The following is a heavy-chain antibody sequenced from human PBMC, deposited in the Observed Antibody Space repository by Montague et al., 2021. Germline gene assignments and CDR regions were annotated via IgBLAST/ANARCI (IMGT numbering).Heavy chain of an antibody. V-gene: IGHV4-59*13. J-gene: IGHJ6*03. Sequence: SETLSLTCSVSGGSISSYYWTWIRQSPGKGLEWIGHIYHSGSTDYNPSLKSRVTILVDTSKKQFSLKLNSVTAADTAVYYCARERSDLDTVDYSYYYMDVWGKGTLVTVSS. CDR3: ARERSDLDTVDYSYYYMDV. CDR1: GGSISSYY. CDR2: IYHSGST. D-gene: IGHD2-21*02.